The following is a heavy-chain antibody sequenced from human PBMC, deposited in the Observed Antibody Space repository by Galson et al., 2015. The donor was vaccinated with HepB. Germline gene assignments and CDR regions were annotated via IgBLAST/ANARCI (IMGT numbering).Heavy chain of an antibody. D-gene: IGHD6-13*01. CDR2: ISYDGSNK. CDR3: ARSPGIAAAGTDY. J-gene: IGHJ4*02. Sequence: SLRLSCAASGFTFSSYAMHWVRQAPGKGLEWVAVISYDGSNKYYADSVKGRFTISRDNSKNTLYLQMNSLRAEDTAVYYCARSPGIAAAGTDYWGQGTLVTVSS. V-gene: IGHV3-30-3*01. CDR1: GFTFSSYA.